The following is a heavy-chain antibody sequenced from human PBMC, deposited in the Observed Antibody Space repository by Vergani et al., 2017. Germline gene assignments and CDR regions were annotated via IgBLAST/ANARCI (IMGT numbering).Heavy chain of an antibody. CDR3: AKDTIAVAGTGGGDY. CDR1: GFSFSSYG. D-gene: IGHD6-19*01. CDR2: ISGSGGST. V-gene: IGHV3-23*04. J-gene: IGHJ4*02. Sequence: DVHLAESGGGFFQPGGSLRLSCSASGFSFSSYGMHWVRQAPGKGLEWVSAISGSGGSTYYADSVKGRFTISRDNSKNTLYLQMNSLRAEDTAVYYCAKDTIAVAGTGGGDYWGQGTLVTVSS.